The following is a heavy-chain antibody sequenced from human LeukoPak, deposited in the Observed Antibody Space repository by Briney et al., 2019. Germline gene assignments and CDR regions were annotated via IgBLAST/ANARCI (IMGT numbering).Heavy chain of an antibody. CDR3: ARPDSAPSRAEFIAAAGTGDDAFDI. D-gene: IGHD6-13*01. CDR1: GYTFTGYY. V-gene: IGHV1-2*02. CDR2: INPNSGGT. J-gene: IGHJ3*02. Sequence: ASVKVSCKASGYTFTGYYMHWVRQAPGQGLEWMGWINPNSGGTNYAQKFQGRVTMTRDTSISTAYMELSRLRSDDTAVYYCARPDSAPSRAEFIAAAGTGDDAFDIWGQGTMVTVSS.